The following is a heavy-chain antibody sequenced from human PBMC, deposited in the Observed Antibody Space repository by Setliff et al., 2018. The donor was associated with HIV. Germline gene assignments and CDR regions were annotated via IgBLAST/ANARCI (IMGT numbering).Heavy chain of an antibody. CDR2: ISYDGSNK. J-gene: IGHJ3*02. CDR3: VRDRGSGSFAFDI. V-gene: IGHV3-30*03. CDR1: GFTFSSYG. Sequence: GGSLRLSCAASGFTFSSYGMHWVRQAPGKGLEWVAVISYDGSNKYYADSVKGRFTISRDNSKNTLYLQMNSLRAEDTAVYQCVRDRGSGSFAFDIWGQGTKVTVSS. D-gene: IGHD1-26*01.